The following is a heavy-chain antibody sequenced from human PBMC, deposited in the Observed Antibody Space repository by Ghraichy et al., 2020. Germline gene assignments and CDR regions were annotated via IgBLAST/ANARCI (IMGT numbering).Heavy chain of an antibody. V-gene: IGHV4-4*09. D-gene: IGHD6-13*01. Sequence: SETLSLTCSVSGVSVSSYYWSWIRQPPGKGLEWIGYFYTSGNTNYNPSLKSRLTISVDTSKNQFSLKLSSVTAADTAVYYCARHSGYTSSWFNWFDPWGQGTLVTVSS. J-gene: IGHJ5*02. CDR1: GVSVSSYY. CDR3: ARHSGYTSSWFNWFDP. CDR2: FYTSGNT.